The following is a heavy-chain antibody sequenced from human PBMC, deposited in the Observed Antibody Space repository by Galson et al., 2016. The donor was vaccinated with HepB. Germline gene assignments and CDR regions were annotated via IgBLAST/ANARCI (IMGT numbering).Heavy chain of an antibody. J-gene: IGHJ3*02. CDR1: GYTFTSYD. D-gene: IGHD1-1*01. Sequence: SVKVCCKASGYTFTSYDIHWVRQAPGQGLEWMGWKNPNSGYTGYAQKFQGRVTMTRNTSISTVFMELSSLRSEDTAVYYCARNTPGHDAFDIWGQGTMVTVSS. CDR3: ARNTPGHDAFDI. V-gene: IGHV1-8*01. CDR2: KNPNSGYT.